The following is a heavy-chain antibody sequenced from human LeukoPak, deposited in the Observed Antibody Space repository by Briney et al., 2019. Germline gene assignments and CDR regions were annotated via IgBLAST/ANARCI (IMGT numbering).Heavy chain of an antibody. CDR3: ARGLQWLSACDI. V-gene: IGHV4-39*07. CDR1: GGSISSSSYY. D-gene: IGHD6-19*01. J-gene: IGHJ3*02. CDR2: IYYSGST. Sequence: SETLSLTCTVSGGSISSSSYYWGWIRQPPGKGLEWIGSIYYSGSTYYNPSLKSRVTISVDTSKNQFSLKLSSVTAADTAVYYCARGLQWLSACDIWGQGTMVTVSS.